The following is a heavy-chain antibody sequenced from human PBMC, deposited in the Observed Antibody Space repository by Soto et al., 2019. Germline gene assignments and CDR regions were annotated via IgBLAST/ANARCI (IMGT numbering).Heavy chain of an antibody. CDR1: GGSISSYY. CDR2: IYYSGST. J-gene: IGHJ5*02. V-gene: IGHV4-59*01. CDR3: VRALPRYWFDP. Sequence: SETLSLTCTVSGGSISSYYWSWIRQPPGKGLEWIGYIYYSGSTNYNPSLKSRVTISVDTSKNQFSLKLSSVTAADTAVYYCVRALPRYWFDPWGQGTLVTVSS.